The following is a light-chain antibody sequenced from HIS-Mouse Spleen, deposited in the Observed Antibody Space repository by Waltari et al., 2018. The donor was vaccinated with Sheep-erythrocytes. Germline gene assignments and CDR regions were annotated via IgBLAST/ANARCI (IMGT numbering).Light chain of an antibody. CDR2: AAS. V-gene: IGKV1-39*01. CDR1: QGISSY. J-gene: IGKJ4*01. CDR3: RQSYSTPPLT. Sequence: DIQMTQSPSSLSASVGDRVTITCRASQGISSYLNWYQQKPGKAPKLLIYAASSLQSRVPSTFSGSGSGTDFTLTISSRQPEDFATYYCRQSYSTPPLTFGGGTKVEIK.